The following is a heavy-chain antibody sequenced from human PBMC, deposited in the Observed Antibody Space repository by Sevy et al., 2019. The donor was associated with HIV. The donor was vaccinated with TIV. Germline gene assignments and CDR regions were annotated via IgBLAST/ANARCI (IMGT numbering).Heavy chain of an antibody. J-gene: IGHJ6*02. CDR1: GYTFTSYG. CDR2: ISAYNGNT. V-gene: IGHV1-18*04. D-gene: IGHD2-21*02. Sequence: ASVKVSCKASGYTFTSYGISWVRQAPGQGLEWMGWISAYNGNTNYAQNLQGRVTMTTDTSTGQAYMERRSLRSEDTAVYYCARVRHCGGDCYRYYYYGMDVWGQGTTVTVSS. CDR3: ARVRHCGGDCYRYYYYGMDV.